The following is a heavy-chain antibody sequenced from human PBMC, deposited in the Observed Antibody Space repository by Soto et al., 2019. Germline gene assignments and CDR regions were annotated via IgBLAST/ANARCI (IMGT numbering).Heavy chain of an antibody. CDR3: AEVGRIGACGTWYRS. CDR2: IHYTGTT. J-gene: IGHJ5*02. D-gene: IGHD2-15*01. V-gene: IGHV4-59*03. Sequence: SETLSLTCTVSAGSIREWIWSWIRQSQGRALELIGYIHYTGTTYYNPSLESRITISIDTSKNQFSLKMSSVSDADTAVYYCAEVGRIGACGTWYRSWDQGTPVIVAS. CDR1: AGSIREWI.